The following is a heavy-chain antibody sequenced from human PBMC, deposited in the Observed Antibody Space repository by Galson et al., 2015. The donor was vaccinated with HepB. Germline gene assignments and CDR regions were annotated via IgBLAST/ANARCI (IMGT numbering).Heavy chain of an antibody. D-gene: IGHD3-3*01. Sequence: SVKVSCKASGYTFTSYGISWVRQAPGQGLEWMGWISAYNGNTNYAQKLQGRVTMTTDTSTSTAYMELRSLRSDDTAVYYCARDHGEWGVLRFLEWLPYYGMDVWGQGTTVTVSS. CDR1: GYTFTSYG. CDR2: ISAYNGNT. J-gene: IGHJ6*02. CDR3: ARDHGEWGVLRFLEWLPYYGMDV. V-gene: IGHV1-18*04.